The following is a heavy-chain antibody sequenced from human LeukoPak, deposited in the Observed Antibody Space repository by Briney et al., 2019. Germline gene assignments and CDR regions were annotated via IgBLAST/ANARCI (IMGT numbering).Heavy chain of an antibody. J-gene: IGHJ4*02. V-gene: IGHV3-7*01. CDR3: ARDGITMRILEY. D-gene: IGHD3-10*01. CDR2: IKQDVSEK. CDR1: GFTFSNYW. Sequence: GGSLRLSCAASGFTFSNYWMTWVRQAPGKGLEWGANIKQDVSEKYYVDSVKGRFTISRDNAKNTLFLQMNSLRAEDTAVYYCARDGITMRILEYWGQGTLVTVSS.